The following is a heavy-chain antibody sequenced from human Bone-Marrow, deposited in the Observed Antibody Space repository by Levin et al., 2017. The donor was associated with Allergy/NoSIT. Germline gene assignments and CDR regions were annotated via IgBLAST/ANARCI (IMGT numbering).Heavy chain of an antibody. J-gene: IGHJ6*02. D-gene: IGHD2-2*01. V-gene: IGHV1-8*01. Sequence: ASVKVSCKASGYTFTSYDINWVRQATGQGLEWMGWMNPNSGNTGYAQKFQGRVTMTRNTSISTAYMELSSLRSEDTAVYYCARAFQPQLLSYYYYGMDGWGQGTTVTVSS. CDR3: ARAFQPQLLSYYYYGMDG. CDR1: GYTFTSYD. CDR2: MNPNSGNT.